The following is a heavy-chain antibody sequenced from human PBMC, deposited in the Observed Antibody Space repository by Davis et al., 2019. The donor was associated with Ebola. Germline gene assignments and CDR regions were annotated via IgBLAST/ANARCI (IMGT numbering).Heavy chain of an antibody. J-gene: IGHJ6*02. Sequence: GESLKISCAASGFTFSSYSMNWVRQAPGKGLEWVSYISSSSSTIYYADSVKGRFTISRDNAKNSLYLQMNGLRDEDTAVYYCARAVNYYYYGMDVWGQGTTVTVSS. D-gene: IGHD3-16*02. CDR2: ISSSSSTI. CDR3: ARAVNYYYYGMDV. V-gene: IGHV3-48*02. CDR1: GFTFSSYS.